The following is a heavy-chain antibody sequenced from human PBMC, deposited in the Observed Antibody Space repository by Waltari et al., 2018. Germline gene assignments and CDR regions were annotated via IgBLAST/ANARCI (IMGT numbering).Heavy chain of an antibody. D-gene: IGHD6-6*01. V-gene: IGHV1-2*02. CDR2: INPNSGGT. Sequence: QVQLVQSGAAVKKPGASVKVSCKASGYTFTGYYMHWVRQAPGQGLEWMGWINPNSGGTIYAQKFQGRVTMTRDTSISTAYMELSRLRSDDTAVYYCARVLEYSSSDYWGQGTLVTVSS. CDR1: GYTFTGYY. J-gene: IGHJ4*02. CDR3: ARVLEYSSSDY.